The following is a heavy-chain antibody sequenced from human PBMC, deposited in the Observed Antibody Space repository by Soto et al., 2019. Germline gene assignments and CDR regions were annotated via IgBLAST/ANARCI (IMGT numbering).Heavy chain of an antibody. CDR1: GGTFSSYA. V-gene: IGHV1-69*01. CDR2: FIPIFGTA. CDR3: ARSWYSSSSSFDY. J-gene: IGHJ4*02. Sequence: QVQLVQSGAEVKKPGSSVKVSCKASGGTFSSYAISWVRQAPGQGLEGMGGFIPIFGTANYAQKFQGRVTITADESTGTGYMELSSLRPEDTAVYYCARSWYSSSSSFDYWGQGTLVTVSS. D-gene: IGHD6-6*01.